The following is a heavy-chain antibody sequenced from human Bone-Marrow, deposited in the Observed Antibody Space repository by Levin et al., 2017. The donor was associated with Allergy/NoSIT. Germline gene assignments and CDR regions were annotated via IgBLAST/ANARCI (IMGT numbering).Heavy chain of an antibody. CDR2: IYSGGST. J-gene: IGHJ4*02. CDR3: ARILDRTAAADHRSDY. D-gene: IGHD6-13*01. V-gene: IGHV3-53*01. CDR1: GFTVSSNY. Sequence: GGSLRLSCAASGFTVSSNYMSWVRQAPGKGLEWVSVIYSGGSTYYADSVKGRFTISRDNSKNTLYLQMNSLRAEDTAVYYCARILDRTAAADHRSDYWGQGTLVTVSS.